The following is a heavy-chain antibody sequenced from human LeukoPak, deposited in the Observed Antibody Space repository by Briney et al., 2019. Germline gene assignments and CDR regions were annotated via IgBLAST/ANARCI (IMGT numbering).Heavy chain of an antibody. V-gene: IGHV4-34*01. Sequence: ETLSLTCAVYGGSFSGYYWSWIRQPPGKGLEWIGEINHSGSTNYNPSLKSRVTISVDTSKNQFSLKLSSVTAADTAVYYCARIMITFGGVIVMGRYYYYYMDVWGKGTTVTISS. CDR1: GGSFSGYY. CDR3: ARIMITFGGVIVMGRYYYYYMDV. D-gene: IGHD3-16*02. J-gene: IGHJ6*03. CDR2: INHSGST.